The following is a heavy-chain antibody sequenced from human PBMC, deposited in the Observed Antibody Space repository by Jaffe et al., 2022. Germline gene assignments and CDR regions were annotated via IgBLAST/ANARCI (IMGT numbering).Heavy chain of an antibody. CDR3: ARGLRSYYDFWSGTGDGFDP. V-gene: IGHV1-8*01. CDR2: MNPNSGNT. J-gene: IGHJ5*02. Sequence: QVQLVQSGAEVKKPGASVKVSCKASGYTFTSYDINWVRQATGQGLEWMGWMNPNSGNTGYAQKFQGRVTMTRNTSISTAYMELSSLRSEDTAVYYCARGLRSYYDFWSGTGDGFDPWGQGTLVTVSS. D-gene: IGHD3-3*01. CDR1: GYTFTSYD.